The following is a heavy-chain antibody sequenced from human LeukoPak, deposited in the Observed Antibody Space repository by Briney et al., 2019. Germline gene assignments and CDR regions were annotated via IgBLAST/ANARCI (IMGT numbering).Heavy chain of an antibody. V-gene: IGHV3-15*01. J-gene: IGHJ4*02. Sequence: PGGSLRLSCAASGFIFSNAWMSWVRQAPGKGLEWVGRIKSKTDGGTTDYAAPVKGRFTISRDNSKNTLFLQMNSLRAEDTAVYYCARSAVEMGTIFSYWGQGTLVTVSS. D-gene: IGHD5-24*01. CDR1: GFIFSNAW. CDR3: ARSAVEMGTIFSY. CDR2: IKSKTDGGTT.